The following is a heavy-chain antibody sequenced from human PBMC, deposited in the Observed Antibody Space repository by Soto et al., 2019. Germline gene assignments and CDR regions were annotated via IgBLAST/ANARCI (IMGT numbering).Heavy chain of an antibody. J-gene: IGHJ6*02. CDR1: GGTFSSYA. CDR2: IIPIFGTA. D-gene: IGHD5-18*01. Sequence: SVKVSCEASGGTFSSYAISWVRQAPGQGLEWMGGIIPIFGTANYAQKFQGRVTITADESTSTAYMELSSLRSEDTAVYYCARVKGGYSYGSLYYYYGMDVWGQGTTVTVSS. CDR3: ARVKGGYSYGSLYYYYGMDV. V-gene: IGHV1-69*13.